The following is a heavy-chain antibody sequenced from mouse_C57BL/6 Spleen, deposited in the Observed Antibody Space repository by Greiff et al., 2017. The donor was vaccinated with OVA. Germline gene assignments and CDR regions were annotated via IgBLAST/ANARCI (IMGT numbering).Heavy chain of an antibody. J-gene: IGHJ4*01. Sequence: VQLQQSGAELVRPGTSVKLSCKASGYTFTSYWMHWVKQRPGQGLEWIGVIDPSDSYTNYNQKFKGKATLTVDTSSSTAYMQLSSLTSEDSAVYYCARLTGTPYYAMDYWGQGTSVTVSS. CDR2: IDPSDSYT. D-gene: IGHD4-1*01. CDR1: GYTFTSYW. CDR3: ARLTGTPYYAMDY. V-gene: IGHV1-59*01.